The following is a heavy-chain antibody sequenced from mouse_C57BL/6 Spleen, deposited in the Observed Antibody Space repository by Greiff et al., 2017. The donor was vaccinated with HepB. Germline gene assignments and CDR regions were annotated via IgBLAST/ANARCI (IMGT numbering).Heavy chain of an antibody. CDR1: GYSITSGYY. J-gene: IGHJ4*01. CDR3: AHGSPYAMDY. CDR2: ISYDGSN. V-gene: IGHV3-6*01. D-gene: IGHD1-1*01. Sequence: DVHLVESGPGLVKPSQSLSLTCSVTGYSITSGYYWNWIRQFPGNKLEWMGYISYDGSNNYNPSLKNRISITRDTSKNQFFLKLNSVTTEDTATYYCAHGSPYAMDYWGQGTSVTVSS.